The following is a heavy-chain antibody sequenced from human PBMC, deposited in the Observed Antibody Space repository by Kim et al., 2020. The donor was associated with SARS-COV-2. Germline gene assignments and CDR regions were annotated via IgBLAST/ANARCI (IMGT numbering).Heavy chain of an antibody. Sequence: GGSLRLSCAASGFTFDDYTMHWVRQAPGKGLEWVSLISWDGGSTYYADSVKGRFTISRDNSKNSLYLQMNSLRTEDTALYYCAKDADCSGGSCYSESAGYSSGWDGGLIDYWGQRTLVTVSS. J-gene: IGHJ4*02. CDR2: ISWDGGST. CDR1: GFTFDDYT. D-gene: IGHD2-15*01. CDR3: AKDADCSGGSCYSESAGYSSGWDGGLIDY. V-gene: IGHV3-43*01.